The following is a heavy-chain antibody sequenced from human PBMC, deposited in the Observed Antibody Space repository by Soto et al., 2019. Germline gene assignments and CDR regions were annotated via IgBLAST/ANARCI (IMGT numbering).Heavy chain of an antibody. Sequence: SETLYLPCSVSGGSLSSGGYSWSWIRQPPGKGLEWIGYIYHSGSTYYNPSLKSRVTISVDRSKNQFSLKLSSVTAADTAVYYCARVGAGSSWYLDAFDIWGQGTMVT. CDR3: ARVGAGSSWYLDAFDI. CDR1: GGSLSSGGYS. CDR2: IYHSGST. V-gene: IGHV4-30-2*01. J-gene: IGHJ3*02. D-gene: IGHD6-13*01.